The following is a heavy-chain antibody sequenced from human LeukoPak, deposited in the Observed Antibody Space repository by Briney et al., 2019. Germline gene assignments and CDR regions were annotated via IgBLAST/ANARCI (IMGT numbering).Heavy chain of an antibody. Sequence: SQTLSLTCAISGDSVSSNSAAWNWIRQSPPRGLEWLGRTYYRSKWYNDYAVSVKSRITINPDTSKNQFSLQLNSVTPEDTAVYYCARADTEAHDAFDIWGQGTMVTVSS. J-gene: IGHJ3*02. D-gene: IGHD2-2*02. CDR1: GDSVSSNSAA. V-gene: IGHV6-1*01. CDR2: TYYRSKWYN. CDR3: ARADTEAHDAFDI.